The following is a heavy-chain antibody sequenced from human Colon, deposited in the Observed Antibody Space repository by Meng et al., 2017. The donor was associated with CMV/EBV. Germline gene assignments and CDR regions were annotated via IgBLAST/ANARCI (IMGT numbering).Heavy chain of an antibody. CDR2: IYSGGST. V-gene: IGHV3-66*02. J-gene: IGHJ6*02. CDR1: GFTVSSNY. CDR3: ARVQYCSSTSCYTCDA. D-gene: IGHD2-2*02. Sequence: GESLKISCTASGFTVSSNYMSWVRQAPGKGLEWVSVIYSGGSTYYADSVKGRFTISRDNSKNTLYLQMNSLRAEDTAVYYCARVQYCSSTSCYTCDAWGQGTTVTVSS.